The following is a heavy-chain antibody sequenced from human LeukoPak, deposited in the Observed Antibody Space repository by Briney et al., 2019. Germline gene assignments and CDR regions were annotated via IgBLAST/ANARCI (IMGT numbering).Heavy chain of an antibody. V-gene: IGHV3-23*01. CDR3: ARDGPGCFSSGRFVPSTRICYYMDV. Sequence: TGGSLRLSCAASGFTFSSYAMSWVRQAPGKGLEWVSAISGSGGSTYYADSVKGRFTISRDNAKNSLYLQMNSLRAEDTAVYYCARDGPGCFSSGRFVPSTRICYYMDVWGKGTTVTVSS. CDR2: ISGSGGST. CDR1: GFTFSSYA. J-gene: IGHJ6*03. D-gene: IGHD3-10*01.